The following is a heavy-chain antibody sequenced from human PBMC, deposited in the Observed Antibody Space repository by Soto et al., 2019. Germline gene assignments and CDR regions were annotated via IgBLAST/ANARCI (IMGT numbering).Heavy chain of an antibody. J-gene: IGHJ4*02. CDR2: IYYSGST. Sequence: PSETQSLTCTVSGGSISSGGYYWTWLRQHRGKGLEWIGYIYYSGSTYYNPSLKSRVTISVDTSKNQFSLKLSSVTAADTAVYYCARVDDYIWGSYRYPRPYYFDYWGQGTLVTVSS. CDR3: ARVDDYIWGSYRYPRPYYFDY. CDR1: GGSISSGGYY. D-gene: IGHD3-16*02. V-gene: IGHV4-31*03.